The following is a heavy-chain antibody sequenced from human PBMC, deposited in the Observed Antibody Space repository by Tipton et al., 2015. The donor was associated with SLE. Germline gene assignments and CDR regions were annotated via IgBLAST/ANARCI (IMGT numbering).Heavy chain of an antibody. CDR2: ISSSGSTI. V-gene: IGHV3-48*03. D-gene: IGHD3-10*01. CDR3: AGGSGSYSPGRFDY. J-gene: IGHJ4*02. Sequence: AVSGFTFSSYEMNWVRQAPGKGLEWVSYISSSGSTIYYADSVKGRFTISRDNAKNSLYLQMNSLRAEDTAVYYCAGGSGSYSPGRFDYWGQGTLVTVSS. CDR1: GFTFSSYE.